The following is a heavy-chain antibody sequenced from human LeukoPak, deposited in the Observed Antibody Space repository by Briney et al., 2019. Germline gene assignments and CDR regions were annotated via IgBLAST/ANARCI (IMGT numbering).Heavy chain of an antibody. Sequence: SETLSLTCTVSGGSISSYYWSWIRQPPGKGLEWIGYIYYSGSTNYNPSLKSRVTMSVDTSKNQFSLNLRSVTAADTAVYYCANEGKYFQHWGQGTLVTVSS. V-gene: IGHV4-59*12. J-gene: IGHJ1*01. D-gene: IGHD1-1*01. CDR3: ANEGKYFQH. CDR2: IYYSGST. CDR1: GGSISSYY.